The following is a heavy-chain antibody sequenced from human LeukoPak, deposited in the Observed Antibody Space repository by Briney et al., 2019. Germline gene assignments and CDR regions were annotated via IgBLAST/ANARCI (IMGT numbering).Heavy chain of an antibody. V-gene: IGHV3-23*01. J-gene: IGHJ6*03. CDR2: ISGSGGST. Sequence: PGGSLRLSCAASGFTFSSYAMSWVRQAPGKGLEWVSAISGSGGSTYYADSVKGRFTISRDNSKNMLYLQMNSLRAEDTAVYYCAKVSSHYYYYYMDVWGKGTTVTVSS. CDR3: AKVSSHYYYYYMDV. CDR1: GFTFSSYA.